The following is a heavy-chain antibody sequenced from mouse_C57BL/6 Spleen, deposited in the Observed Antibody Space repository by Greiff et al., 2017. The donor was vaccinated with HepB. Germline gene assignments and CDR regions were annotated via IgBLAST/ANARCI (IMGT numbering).Heavy chain of an antibody. D-gene: IGHD1-1*01. V-gene: IGHV1-82*01. Sequence: VQLQESGPELVKPGASVKISCKASGYAFSSSWMNWVKQRPGKGLEWIGRIYPGDGDTNYNGKFKGKATLTADKSSSTAYMQLSSLTSEDSAVYFCARGPDLYDYAMDYWGQGTSVTVSS. CDR1: GYAFSSSW. CDR2: IYPGDGDT. J-gene: IGHJ4*01. CDR3: ARGPDLYDYAMDY.